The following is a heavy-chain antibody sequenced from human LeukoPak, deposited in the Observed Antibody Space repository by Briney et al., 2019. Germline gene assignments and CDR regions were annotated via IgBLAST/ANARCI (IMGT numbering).Heavy chain of an antibody. CDR1: GGSISGYY. V-gene: IGHV4-59*08. Sequence: PSETLSLTCTVSGGSISGYYWSWIRQPPGKGLEWIGYIFHSGSTDYNPSPKSRVTISVDTSKNQFSLKLGSVTAADTAVYYCASGRWLQLPGYWGQGTLVTVSS. J-gene: IGHJ4*02. CDR2: IFHSGST. D-gene: IGHD5-24*01. CDR3: ASGRWLQLPGY.